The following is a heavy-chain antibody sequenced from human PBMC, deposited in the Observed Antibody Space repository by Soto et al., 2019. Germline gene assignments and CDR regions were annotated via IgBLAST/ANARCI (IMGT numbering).Heavy chain of an antibody. J-gene: IGHJ5*02. D-gene: IGHD2-2*01. Sequence: SETLSLTCTVSGGSITDYSWVWIRQPAGKGLEWIGRIFSSGSTNYNPSLKGRITMSLDTSKNQLSLKLNSATATDTAVYFCASDQGVVVPAANWSVPSCPGILRTLST. CDR1: GGSITDYS. CDR2: IFSSGST. CDR3: ASDQGVVVPAANWSVP. V-gene: IGHV4-4*07.